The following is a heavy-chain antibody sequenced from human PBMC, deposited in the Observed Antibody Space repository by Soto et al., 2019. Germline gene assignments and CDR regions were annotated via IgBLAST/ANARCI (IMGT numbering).Heavy chain of an antibody. Sequence: GGSLRLSCAASGFTFSSYSMNWVRQAPGKGLEWVSHISESSSIIYYADSVKGRFTISRDTVKNSLYLHMNSLRDDDTAVYYCARGATVTTYFDYWGQGTLVTVSS. V-gene: IGHV3-48*02. CDR1: GFTFSSYS. CDR2: ISESSSII. J-gene: IGHJ4*02. CDR3: ARGATVTTYFDY. D-gene: IGHD4-4*01.